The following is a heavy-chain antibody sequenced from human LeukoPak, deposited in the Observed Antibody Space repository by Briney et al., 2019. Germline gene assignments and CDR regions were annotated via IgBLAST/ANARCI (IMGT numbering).Heavy chain of an antibody. D-gene: IGHD3-10*01. V-gene: IGHV3-7*05. J-gene: IGHJ4*02. CDR2: IKQDGSEK. CDR3: ATYYYGSGSSD. Sequence: GGSLRLSCAASEFTFSSYWMTWVRQAPGEGLEWVAKIKQDGSEKYYVDSVKGRFTISRDNAKNSLYLQMNSLRAEDTAVYYCATYYYGSGSSDWGQGTLVTVSS. CDR1: EFTFSSYW.